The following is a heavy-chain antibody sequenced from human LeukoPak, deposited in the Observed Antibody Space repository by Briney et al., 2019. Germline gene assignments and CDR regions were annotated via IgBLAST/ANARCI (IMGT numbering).Heavy chain of an antibody. CDR2: IIPIFGTA. J-gene: IGHJ5*02. Sequence: ASVTVSCKASGGTFSSYAISWVRQAPGQGLEWMGGIIPIFGTANYAQKFQGRVTITTDESTSTTYMELSSLRSEDTAVYYCARERTTGTTFVGPFDPWGQGTLVTVSS. CDR1: GGTFSSYA. D-gene: IGHD1-1*01. CDR3: ARERTTGTTFVGPFDP. V-gene: IGHV1-69*05.